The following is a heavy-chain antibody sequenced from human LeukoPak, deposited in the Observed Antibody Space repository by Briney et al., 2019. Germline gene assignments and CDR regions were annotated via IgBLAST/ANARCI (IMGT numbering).Heavy chain of an antibody. J-gene: IGHJ1*01. CDR2: IYTSGST. V-gene: IGHV4-61*02. CDR1: GGSISSGSYY. D-gene: IGHD2-2*01. CDR3: ASVVVPAEYFQH. Sequence: SETLSLTCTVSGGSISSGSYYWSWIRQPAGKGLEWIGRIYTSGSTNYNPSLKSRVTISVDTSKNQFSLKLSSVTAADTAVYYCASVVVPAEYFQHWGQGTPVTVS.